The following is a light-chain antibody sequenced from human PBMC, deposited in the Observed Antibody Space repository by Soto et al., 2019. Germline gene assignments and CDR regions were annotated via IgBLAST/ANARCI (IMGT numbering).Light chain of an antibody. CDR2: DFS. CDR3: CSYAGTYTL. J-gene: IGLJ3*02. CDR1: SSDVGGYNY. Sequence: QSALTQPRSVSGSPGQSVTISCTGTSSDVGGYNYVSWYQHHPGKAPKLIIYDFSKRPSGVPDRFSGSKSGNTASLTISGLRTEDEASYYCCSYAGTYTLFGGGTKVTVL. V-gene: IGLV2-11*01.